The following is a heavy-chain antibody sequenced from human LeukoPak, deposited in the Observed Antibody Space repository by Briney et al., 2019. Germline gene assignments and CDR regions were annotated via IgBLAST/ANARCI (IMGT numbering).Heavy chain of an antibody. D-gene: IGHD2-15*01. Sequence: GGSLRLSCAASGFTFSSYWMSWVRQAPGKGLEWVANIKQDGSEKYYVDSVKGRFTISRDNAKNSLYLQMNSLRAEDTAVYYCARSPSIIVVVVAATGFFDYWGQGTLVTVSS. J-gene: IGHJ4*02. CDR3: ARSPSIIVVVVAATGFFDY. V-gene: IGHV3-7*01. CDR1: GFTFSSYW. CDR2: IKQDGSEK.